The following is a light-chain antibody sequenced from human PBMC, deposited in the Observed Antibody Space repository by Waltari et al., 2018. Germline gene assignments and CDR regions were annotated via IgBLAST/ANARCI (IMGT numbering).Light chain of an antibody. CDR3: QQYYSRRT. CDR1: QSILYNSNDKNY. Sequence: DIVMTQSPDSLAVSLGERATISCKSSQSILYNSNDKNYLAWYQQKPGHPPKLLIYWASTWESGVPDRFSGSGSGTDCTLTISSLQAEDVAVYYGQQYYSRRTFGQGTKVEIK. J-gene: IGKJ1*01. CDR2: WAS. V-gene: IGKV4-1*01.